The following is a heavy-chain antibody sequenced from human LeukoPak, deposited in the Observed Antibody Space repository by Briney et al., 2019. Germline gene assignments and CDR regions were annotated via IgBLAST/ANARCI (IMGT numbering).Heavy chain of an antibody. D-gene: IGHD3-16*01. J-gene: IGHJ6*02. V-gene: IGHV4-4*02. CDR3: ARDLGYYYGLDI. CDR2: IFHSGNT. Sequence: SETLSLTCDVSGGSRINAGWWSWVHQPPGKGLEWIGEIFHSGNTKYNPSLESRVTISVDKSNHQFTLEMKSVTAADTAIYYCARDLGYYYGLDIWSRGTTVTVSS. CDR1: GGSRINAGW.